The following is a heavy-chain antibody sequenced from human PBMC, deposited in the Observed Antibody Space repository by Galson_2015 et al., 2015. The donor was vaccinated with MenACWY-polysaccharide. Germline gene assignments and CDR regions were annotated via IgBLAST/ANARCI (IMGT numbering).Heavy chain of an antibody. Sequence: SLRLSCAASGFSFSAYWMHWVRQAPGKGLEWVSRINSDGGYTNYADSVKGRFTISRDNTKNTLYLQVNSLRAEDTAVYYCARRREDSYGYYYYGMDVWGQGTTVTVSS. D-gene: IGHD5-18*01. CDR3: ARRREDSYGYYYYGMDV. J-gene: IGHJ6*02. V-gene: IGHV3-74*01. CDR2: INSDGGYT. CDR1: GFSFSAYW.